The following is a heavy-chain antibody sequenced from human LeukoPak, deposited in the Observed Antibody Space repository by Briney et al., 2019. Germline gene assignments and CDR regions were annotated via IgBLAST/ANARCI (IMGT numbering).Heavy chain of an antibody. CDR2: ISYDGSNK. Sequence: GRSLRLSCAASGFTFSSYGMHWVRQAPGKGLEWVAVISYDGSNKYYADSVKGRFTISRDNAKNSLYLQMNSLRAEDTAVYYCARGGIRFEDYWGQGTLVTVSS. J-gene: IGHJ4*02. CDR1: GFTFSSYG. D-gene: IGHD6-13*01. V-gene: IGHV3-30*03. CDR3: ARGGIRFEDY.